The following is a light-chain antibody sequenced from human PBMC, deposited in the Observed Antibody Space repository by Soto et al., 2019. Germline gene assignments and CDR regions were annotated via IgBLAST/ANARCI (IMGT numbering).Light chain of an antibody. CDR2: DVS. V-gene: IGLV2-14*01. CDR1: SSDVGGYNY. J-gene: IGLJ1*01. Sequence: QSVLTQPASVSGSPGQSITISCTGTSSDVGGYNYVSWYQQHPGKAPKLMIYDVSNRPSGVSNRFSGSKSGNTASLTISGLQAEYEADYYCSSYTSSSTLNLFGTGTKVTVL. CDR3: SSYTSSSTLNL.